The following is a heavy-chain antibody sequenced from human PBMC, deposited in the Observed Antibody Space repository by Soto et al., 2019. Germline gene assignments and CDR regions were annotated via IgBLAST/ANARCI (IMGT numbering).Heavy chain of an antibody. Sequence: SELLSLTYTVPVASVRHTDIHWNCFRHYPGKGLEWVSSIDYSGSTSYNPSLKGRVTISVDTSKNQFSLKLSSVTAADTAVYYCAREPHRRGSTGYLEAAMAGWRRWSTGTV. CDR3: AREPHRRGSTGYLEAAMAG. D-gene: IGHD2-2*01. CDR1: VASVRHTDIH. J-gene: IGHJ6*02. V-gene: IGHV4-61*08. CDR2: IDYSGST.